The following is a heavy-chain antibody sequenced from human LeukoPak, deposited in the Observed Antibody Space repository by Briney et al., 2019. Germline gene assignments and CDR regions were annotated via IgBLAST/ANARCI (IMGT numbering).Heavy chain of an antibody. V-gene: IGHV3-23*01. CDR1: GFTFSTYG. CDR3: AKLREWELPDLFDY. CDR2: ISGSGGSR. D-gene: IGHD1-26*01. Sequence: GGSLRLSCAASGFTFSTYGMSWVRQAPGKGLEWVSGISGSGGSRFYTDSVKGRFTISRDNSKNTLYLQMNTLRAEDTAVYYCAKLREWELPDLFDYWGQGTLVTVSS. J-gene: IGHJ4*02.